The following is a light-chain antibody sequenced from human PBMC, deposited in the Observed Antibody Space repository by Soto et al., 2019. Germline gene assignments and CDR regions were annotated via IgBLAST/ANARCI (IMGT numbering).Light chain of an antibody. CDR1: QGISNY. CDR3: QKYTNVPA. J-gene: IGKJ4*01. V-gene: IGKV1-27*01. CDR2: AAS. Sequence: DIQMTQSPSSLSASVGDRFTITCRASQGISNYLAWYQQIPGKVPKLLISAASTLQSGVPSRFSGSGSVTDFTLTISSLQPEDVATYYCQKYTNVPAFGGGTKVEIK.